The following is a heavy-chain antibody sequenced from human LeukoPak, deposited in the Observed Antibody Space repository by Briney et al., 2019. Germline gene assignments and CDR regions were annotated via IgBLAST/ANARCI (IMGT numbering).Heavy chain of an antibody. CDR2: ISSSSSTI. J-gene: IGHJ4*02. Sequence: TGGSLRLSCAASGFIFSSYSMNWVRQAPGKGLEWVSYISSSSSTIYYADSVKGRFTISRDNAKNSLYLQMNSLRADDTAVYYCARGGSQPITMHVFDYWGQGTLVTVSS. CDR3: ARGGSQPITMHVFDY. CDR1: GFIFSSYS. D-gene: IGHD3-10*01. V-gene: IGHV3-48*01.